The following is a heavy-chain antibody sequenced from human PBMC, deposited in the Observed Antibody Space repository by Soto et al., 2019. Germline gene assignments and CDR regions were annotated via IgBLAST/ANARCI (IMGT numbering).Heavy chain of an antibody. CDR1: GVRFNIYS. Sequence: PGGSLRLCCAASGVRFNIYSMNWIRQAPGKGLEWFAYITSDTNTIKYADSVRGRFTISRDNAKNSVDLQMNSLRDEDTAVYYCARSVEGHFDYWGQGTVVTVSS. J-gene: IGHJ4*02. CDR2: ITSDTNTI. D-gene: IGHD6-19*01. V-gene: IGHV3-48*02. CDR3: ARSVEGHFDY.